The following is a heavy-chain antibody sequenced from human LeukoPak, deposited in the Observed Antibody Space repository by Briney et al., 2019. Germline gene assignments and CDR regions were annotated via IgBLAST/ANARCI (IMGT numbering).Heavy chain of an antibody. J-gene: IGHJ6*02. CDR3: AREYCSSTSCYSRGKSYYYYYGMDV. D-gene: IGHD2-2*01. CDR2: ISYDGSNK. V-gene: IGHV3-30*04. Sequence: GESLRLSCAASGFTFSSYAMHWVRQAPGKGLEWVAVISYDGSNKYYADSVKGRFTISRDNSKNTLYLQINSLRAEDTAGYYCAREYCSSTSCYSRGKSYYYYYGMDVWGQGTTVTVSS. CDR1: GFTFSSYA.